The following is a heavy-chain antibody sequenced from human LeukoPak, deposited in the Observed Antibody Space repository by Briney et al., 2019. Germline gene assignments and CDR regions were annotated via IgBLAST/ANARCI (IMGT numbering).Heavy chain of an antibody. J-gene: IGHJ4*02. Sequence: SETLSLTCTVSGGSISSYYWSWIRQPPPEGLGWIGYIYYSGSTNYNPSLKSRVTISVDTSKNRFSLKLSSVTAADTAVYYCARARGAMVRGVTGRFDYWGQGALVTVSS. D-gene: IGHD3-10*01. CDR2: IYYSGST. V-gene: IGHV4-59*01. CDR3: ARARGAMVRGVTGRFDY. CDR1: GGSISSYY.